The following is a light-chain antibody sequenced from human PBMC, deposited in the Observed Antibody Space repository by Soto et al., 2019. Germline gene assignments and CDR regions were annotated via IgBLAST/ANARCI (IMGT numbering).Light chain of an antibody. V-gene: IGKV3-15*01. J-gene: IGKJ5*01. CDR3: QQYNDWPPVT. Sequence: ETVMTQSPATLSVSPGERATLSCRASQSVINNLAWYQQKPSQAPRLLIYGASTRATGIPARFSGSVSGTEFTLTISSLQSEEFAVYYCQQYNDWPPVTCGQGTRLETK. CDR1: QSVINN. CDR2: GAS.